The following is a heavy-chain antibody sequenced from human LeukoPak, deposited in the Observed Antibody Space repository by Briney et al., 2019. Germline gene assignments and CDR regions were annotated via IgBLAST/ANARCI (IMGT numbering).Heavy chain of an antibody. V-gene: IGHV3-23*01. J-gene: IGHJ4*02. D-gene: IGHD1-1*01. CDR2: VSGSGGST. CDR3: AKAATGNVNLYYFDY. Sequence: PGGSLRLSCAASGFTFSDYYMSWIRQAPGKGLEWVSAVSGSGGSTFYADSVKGRFTISRDNPKNTLYLQLNSLRAEDTAVYYCAKAATGNVNLYYFDYWGQGTLVTVSS. CDR1: GFTFSDYY.